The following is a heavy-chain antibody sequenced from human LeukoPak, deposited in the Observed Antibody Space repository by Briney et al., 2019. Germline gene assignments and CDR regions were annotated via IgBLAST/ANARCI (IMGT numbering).Heavy chain of an antibody. D-gene: IGHD2-15*01. CDR2: MCGRGGST. CDR1: VFTFRSYA. Sequence: GGSLRLSRAASVFTFRSYAMSGVPQAPARGLEGVSAMCGRGGSTHYAESVKGRFTISRDNSKNTLYLQMNSLRAEDTAVYYCAKRAGYCSRGSCFTTFDYWGEGTLVTVSS. J-gene: IGHJ4*02. CDR3: AKRAGYCSRGSCFTTFDY. V-gene: IGHV3-23*01.